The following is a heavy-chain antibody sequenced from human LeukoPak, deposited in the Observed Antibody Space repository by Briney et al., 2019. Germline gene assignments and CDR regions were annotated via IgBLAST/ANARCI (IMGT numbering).Heavy chain of an antibody. J-gene: IGHJ4*02. D-gene: IGHD2-15*01. V-gene: IGHV4-59*01. CDR1: GGSINAYY. Sequence: KPSETLSLTCTVSGGSINAYYWSWIRQPPGKGLEWIGYVYHSGSTNYNPSLKSRVTMSVDTSNNQFSLKLSSVTAADTAMYYCARAVYCSGGSCYYFDYWGQGTLVTVSS. CDR3: ARAVYCSGGSCYYFDY. CDR2: VYHSGST.